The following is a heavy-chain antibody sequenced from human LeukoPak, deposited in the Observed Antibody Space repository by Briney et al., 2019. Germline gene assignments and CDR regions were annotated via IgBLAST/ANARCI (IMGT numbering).Heavy chain of an antibody. Sequence: GASVKVSCKASGYSFTGYYIHWVRQAPGQGLEWMGRISPYSGETKYGQNFQGRVTMTTDTSISTACMELSRLISDDTAVYYCAREDNNSDRWFDPWGQGTLVTVSS. J-gene: IGHJ5*02. CDR2: ISPYSGET. CDR1: GYSFTGYY. D-gene: IGHD4-11*01. V-gene: IGHV1-2*06. CDR3: AREDNNSDRWFDP.